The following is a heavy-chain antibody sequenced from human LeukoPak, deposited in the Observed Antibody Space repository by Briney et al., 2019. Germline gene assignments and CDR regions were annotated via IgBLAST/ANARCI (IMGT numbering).Heavy chain of an antibody. CDR3: ARFSPRAMGNYLDF. J-gene: IGHJ4*02. Sequence: SETLSLTCTVSGGSISSYYWSWIRQPPGKGLEWIGYIYPRGSTYYNPSLKSRVILSLDKSANQFSLNLSSVTAADTAVYYCARFSPRAMGNYLDFWGQGTLVTASS. CDR1: GGSISSYY. CDR2: IYPRGST. V-gene: IGHV4-4*09. D-gene: IGHD7-27*01.